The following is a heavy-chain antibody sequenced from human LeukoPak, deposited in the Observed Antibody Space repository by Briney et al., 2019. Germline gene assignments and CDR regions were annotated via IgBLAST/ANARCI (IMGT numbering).Heavy chain of an antibody. CDR3: ASDYWEQRDY. J-gene: IGHJ4*02. V-gene: IGHV4-38-2*02. CDR2: IYHSGST. CDR1: GYSISSGYY. Sequence: SETLSLTCTVSGYSISSGYYWGWIRQPPGKGLEWIGSIYHSGSTYYNPSLKSRVTISVDTSKNQFSLKLSSVTAADTAVYYCASDYWEQRDYWGQGTLVTVSS. D-gene: IGHD1-26*01.